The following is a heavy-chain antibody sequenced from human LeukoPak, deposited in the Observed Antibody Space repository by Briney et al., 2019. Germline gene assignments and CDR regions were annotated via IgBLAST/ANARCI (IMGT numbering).Heavy chain of an antibody. Sequence: PSETLSLTCSVYGASISSYYWGWIRQPPGKGLEWIGYIHSSGNTNHNPSLKSRVTMSLDTSNNQFSLKLSSVTAADTAVYYCARDTKFYDSSAYYYFDYWGQGTLVTVSS. CDR3: ARDTKFYDSSAYYYFDY. CDR2: IHSSGNT. D-gene: IGHD3-22*01. J-gene: IGHJ4*02. CDR1: GASISSYY. V-gene: IGHV4-59*01.